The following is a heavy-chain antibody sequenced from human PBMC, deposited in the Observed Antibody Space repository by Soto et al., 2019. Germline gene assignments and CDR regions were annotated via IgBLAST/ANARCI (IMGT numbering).Heavy chain of an antibody. Sequence: QVQLVQSGAEEKKPGASVKVSCKASGYTFTSYAMHWVRQAPGQRLEWMRWINAGNGNTKNSQKFQGSVTRTRDTSTSTAYMGLSSLKSEETAVYYCARDPGGFDPGGQGTLVTVSS. J-gene: IGHJ5*02. V-gene: IGHV1-3*05. CDR3: ARDPGGFDP. CDR2: INAGNGNT. D-gene: IGHD6-25*01. CDR1: GYTFTSYA.